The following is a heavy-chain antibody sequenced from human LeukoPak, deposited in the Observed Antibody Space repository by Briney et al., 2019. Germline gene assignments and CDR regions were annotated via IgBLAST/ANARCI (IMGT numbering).Heavy chain of an antibody. CDR1: GFTFDDYG. CDR3: ARKASYSSSAYNPHYFDY. CDR2: INWNGGST. V-gene: IGHV3-20*04. Sequence: PGGSLRLSCVASGFTFDDYGMIWVRHAPGKGLEWVSGINWNGGSTGYADFVKGRFTISRDDAKNSLFLQMISLRAEDTAFYYCARKASYSSSAYNPHYFDYWGQGALVTVSS. J-gene: IGHJ4*02. D-gene: IGHD6-6*01.